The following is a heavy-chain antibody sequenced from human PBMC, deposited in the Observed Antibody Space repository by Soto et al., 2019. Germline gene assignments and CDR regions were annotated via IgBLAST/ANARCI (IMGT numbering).Heavy chain of an antibody. J-gene: IGHJ5*02. CDR1: GFSFSDDV. CDR3: ARDQGGQSGNFIFDP. Sequence: QVQLVESGGGVVQPGRSLRLSCAASGFSFSDDVMHWVRQAPGKRLDWVAVMWYHGRDLFYADSVKGRFTISRDNSKNTLYLQMNSLRAEDTAVYYCARDQGGQSGNFIFDPWGQGTLVTVSS. CDR2: MWYHGRDL. V-gene: IGHV3-33*01. D-gene: IGHD2-21*01.